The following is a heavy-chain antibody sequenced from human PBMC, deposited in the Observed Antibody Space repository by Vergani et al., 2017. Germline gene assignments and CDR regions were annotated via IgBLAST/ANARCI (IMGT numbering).Heavy chain of an antibody. Sequence: QVQLVQSGAEVKKPGASVKVSCKASGYTFTSYDINWVRQATGQGLEWMGWMNPNSGDTNYAQKFQGRVTMTTDTSVSTAYMELSRLSSDDTAVYYCARDATFGIWGQGTMVTVSS. V-gene: IGHV1-2*02. CDR2: MNPNSGDT. J-gene: IGHJ3*02. CDR3: ARDATFGI. CDR1: GYTFTSYD.